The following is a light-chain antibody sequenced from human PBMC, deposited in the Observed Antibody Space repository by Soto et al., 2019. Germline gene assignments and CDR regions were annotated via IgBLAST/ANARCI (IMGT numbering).Light chain of an antibody. Sequence: QSALTQPASVSGSLGQSITISCSGTSNDVGAYNYVSWYQQYPGKAPKLMIYHVTDRPSGVSNRFSGSKSGNTASLTISGLQAEDEADYYCCSYTTSNTFVFGTGTKVTVL. J-gene: IGLJ1*01. V-gene: IGLV2-14*01. CDR3: CSYTTSNTFV. CDR1: SNDVGAYNY. CDR2: HVT.